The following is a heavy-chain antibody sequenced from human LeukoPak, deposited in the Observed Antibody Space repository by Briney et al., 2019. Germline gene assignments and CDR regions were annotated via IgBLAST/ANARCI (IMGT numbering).Heavy chain of an antibody. CDR3: ARDHYNWNDVGNWFDP. CDR1: GFTFSSYS. D-gene: IGHD1-1*01. Sequence: GGSLRLSCAASGFTFSSYSMNWVRQAPGKGLEWVSSISSSSSYIYYADSVKGRFTISRDNAKNSLYLQMYSLGVEDTAVYYCARDHYNWNDVGNWFDPWGRGTLVTVSS. CDR2: ISSSSSYI. V-gene: IGHV3-21*01. J-gene: IGHJ5*02.